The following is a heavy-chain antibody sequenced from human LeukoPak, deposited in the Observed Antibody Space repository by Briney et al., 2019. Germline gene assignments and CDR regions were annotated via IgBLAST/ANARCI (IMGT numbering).Heavy chain of an antibody. D-gene: IGHD6-19*01. CDR3: ARTVRQWLANDAFDI. J-gene: IGHJ3*02. CDR2: IYSSGST. CDR1: GGSISGHY. Sequence: SETVSLSCTVSGGSISGHYWTWIRQPPGKGLEWIGYIYSSGSTNYNPSLKSRVTMSVDTSRNQFSLRLTSVTAADTAVYYCARTVRQWLANDAFDIWGQGKMVTVSS. V-gene: IGHV4-59*11.